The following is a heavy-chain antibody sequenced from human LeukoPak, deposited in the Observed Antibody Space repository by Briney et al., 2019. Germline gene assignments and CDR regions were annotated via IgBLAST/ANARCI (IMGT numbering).Heavy chain of an antibody. CDR1: GYTFTGYH. CDR3: ARGGRLGELSSLDY. CDR2: INPNSGDT. D-gene: IGHD3-16*02. J-gene: IGHJ4*02. V-gene: IGHV1-2*06. Sequence: ASVKVSFKTSGYTFTGYHMHWVRQAPGQGLEWMGRINPNSGDTNYAQKFQGRVTMTTDTSTSTAYMELRSLRSDDMAVYYCARGGRLGELSSLDYWGQGTLVTVSS.